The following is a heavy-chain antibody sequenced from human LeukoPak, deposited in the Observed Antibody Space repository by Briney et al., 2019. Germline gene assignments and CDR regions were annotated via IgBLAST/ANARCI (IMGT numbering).Heavy chain of an antibody. Sequence: GGSLRLSCAASGFTFDDYTMHWVRQAPGKGLEWVSLISWDGGSTYYADSVKGRSTISRDNSKNSLYLQMNSLRTEDTALYYCSKASYYYYMDVWGKGTTVTVSS. CDR3: SKASYYYYMDV. J-gene: IGHJ6*03. V-gene: IGHV3-43*01. CDR1: GFTFDDYT. CDR2: ISWDGGST.